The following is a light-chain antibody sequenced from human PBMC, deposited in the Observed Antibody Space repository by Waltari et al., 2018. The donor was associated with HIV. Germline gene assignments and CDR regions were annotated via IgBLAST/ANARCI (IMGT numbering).Light chain of an antibody. V-gene: IGLV1-47*01. CDR2: KNY. Sequence: QSVLTQPPSASGTPGQTVTISCSGSSSNIGNDNVYWYQQLPVMTPKLLIYKNYQRASGVPDRFSGSKSGTSASLAISGLRSEDEADYYCVGWDGSLSGYVFGAGTKVTVL. J-gene: IGLJ1*01. CDR1: SSNIGNDN. CDR3: VGWDGSLSGYV.